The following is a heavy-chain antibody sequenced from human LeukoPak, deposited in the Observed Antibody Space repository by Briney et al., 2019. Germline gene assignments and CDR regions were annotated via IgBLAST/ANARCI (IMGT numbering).Heavy chain of an antibody. CDR1: GYTFTSYY. J-gene: IGHJ5*02. CDR3: ARESGYGSGGNWFDP. CDR2: INPSGGST. D-gene: IGHD3-10*01. Sequence: ASVKVSCKASGYTFTSYYMHWVRQAPGQGLEWMGIINPSGGSTSYAQKFQGRVTMTRDTSTSTVYMELSSLRSEGTAVYYCARESGYGSGGNWFDPWGQGTLVTVSS. V-gene: IGHV1-46*01.